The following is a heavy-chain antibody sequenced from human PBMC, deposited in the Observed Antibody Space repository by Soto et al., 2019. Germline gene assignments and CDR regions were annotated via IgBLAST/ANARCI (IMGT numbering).Heavy chain of an antibody. CDR3: ARGYRELFFYAMDV. V-gene: IGHV1-69*06. CDR1: GGTFSNYA. Sequence: QVQLVQSGVEVKNPGSSVKVSCKASGGTFSNYAFNWVRQAPGHGLEWMGGIIPFYNKGNYADNFLGRVTITADTAATTAYMELISLRSEATALYFCARGYRELFFYAMDVWGHGTPVIVSS. D-gene: IGHD1-26*01. CDR2: IIPFYNKG. J-gene: IGHJ6*02.